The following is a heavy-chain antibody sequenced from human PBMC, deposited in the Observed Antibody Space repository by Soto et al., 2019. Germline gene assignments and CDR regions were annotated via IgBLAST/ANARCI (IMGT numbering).Heavy chain of an antibody. CDR3: ARDYLGPIDY. V-gene: IGHV4-34*01. J-gene: IGHJ4*02. CDR1: GGSFSGYY. Sequence: SETLSLTCAVYGGSFSGYYWSWIRQPPGKGLEWIGEINHSGSTNYNPSLKGRVTISVDTSKNQFSLKLSSVTAADTAVYYCARDYLGPIDYWGQGTLVTVSS. CDR2: INHSGST. D-gene: IGHD7-27*01.